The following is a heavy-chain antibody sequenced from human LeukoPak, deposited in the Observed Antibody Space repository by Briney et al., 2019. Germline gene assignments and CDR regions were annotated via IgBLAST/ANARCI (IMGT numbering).Heavy chain of an antibody. CDR2: TYYRSKWY. V-gene: IGHV6-1*01. CDR3: ARGDYTLIVNY. Sequence: SQTLSLTCAISGDSVSSNSAAWNWIRQSPSRGLEWLGRTYYRSKWYNAVSVKSRITINPDTSKNQFSLKLSSVTAADTAVYYCARGDYTLIVNYWGQGTLVTVSS. CDR1: GDSVSSNSAA. D-gene: IGHD2-2*02. J-gene: IGHJ4*02.